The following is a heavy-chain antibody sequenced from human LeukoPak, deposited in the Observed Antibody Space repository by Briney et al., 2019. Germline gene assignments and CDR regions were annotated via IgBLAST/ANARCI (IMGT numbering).Heavy chain of an antibody. CDR3: ARDSSSLASRTRGLGY. D-gene: IGHD2-2*01. J-gene: IGHJ4*02. Sequence: SVKVSCKASGYTFTGYYMHWVRQAPGQGLEWMGGIIPIFGTANYAQKFQGRVTITADKSTSTAYMELSSLRSEDTAVYYCARDSSSLASRTRGLGYWGQGTLVTVSS. CDR1: GYTFTGYY. V-gene: IGHV1-69*06. CDR2: IIPIFGTA.